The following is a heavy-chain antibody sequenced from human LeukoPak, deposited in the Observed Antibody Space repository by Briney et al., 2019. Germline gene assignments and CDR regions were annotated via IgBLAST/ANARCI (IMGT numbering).Heavy chain of an antibody. J-gene: IGHJ5*02. V-gene: IGHV5-10-1*01. CDR3: APHRGGLEDLTFDP. D-gene: IGHD3-10*01. CDR2: IDPSDSYT. Sequence: GESLKISRRGSGYSFTSYWISWVRQMPGKGLEWMGRIDPSDSYTNYSPSFQGHVTISADKSISTAYLQWSSLKASDTAMYYCAPHRGGLEDLTFDPWGQGTLVTVSS. CDR1: GYSFTSYW.